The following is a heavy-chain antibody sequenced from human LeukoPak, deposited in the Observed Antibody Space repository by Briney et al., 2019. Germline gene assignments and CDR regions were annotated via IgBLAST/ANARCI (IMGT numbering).Heavy chain of an antibody. CDR2: IRSKAYGGTT. Sequence: GGSLRLSCAASGFTFSNAWMSWVRQAPGKGLEWVGFIRSKAYGGTTEYAASVKGRFTISRDDSKSIAYLQMNSLKTEDTAVYYCTRDEALSYGGNDHDAFDIWGQGTMVTVSS. CDR3: TRDEALSYGGNDHDAFDI. J-gene: IGHJ3*02. CDR1: GFTFSNAW. D-gene: IGHD4-23*01. V-gene: IGHV3-49*04.